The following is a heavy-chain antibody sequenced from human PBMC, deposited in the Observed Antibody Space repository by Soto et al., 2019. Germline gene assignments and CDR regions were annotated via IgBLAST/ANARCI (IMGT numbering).Heavy chain of an antibody. J-gene: IGHJ4*01. Sequence: SETLSLTCTVSGISVSTSDYSWGWVRQPPGKGLDWIGNIYYSGSTFYNPSLGSRVTLSVDTSKIQFSLRLNSVTVADTAVYFWAGVVVPASRNSDFDYWGHETLVTVSS. CDR3: AGVVVPASRNSDFDY. V-gene: IGHV4-39*01. D-gene: IGHD2-15*01. CDR1: GISVSTSDYS. CDR2: IYYSGST.